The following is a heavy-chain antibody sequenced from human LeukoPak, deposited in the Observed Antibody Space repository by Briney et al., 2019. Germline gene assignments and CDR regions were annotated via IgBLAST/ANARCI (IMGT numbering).Heavy chain of an antibody. CDR3: ARAFYYDSSGSVPPFFDY. Sequence: GGSLRLSCAASGFTFSSYAMHWVRQAPGKGLEWVAVISYDGSNKYYADSVKGRFTISRDNSKNTLYLQMNSLRAEDTAVYYCARAFYYDSSGSVPPFFDYXGXXXXVXVSS. J-gene: IGHJ4*02. D-gene: IGHD3-22*01. CDR2: ISYDGSNK. CDR1: GFTFSSYA. V-gene: IGHV3-30-3*01.